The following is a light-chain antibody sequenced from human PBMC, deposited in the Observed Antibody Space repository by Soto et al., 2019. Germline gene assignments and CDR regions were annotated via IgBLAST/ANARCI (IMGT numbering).Light chain of an antibody. CDR3: TSWTSSNSYV. V-gene: IGLV2-14*01. Sequence: QSALTQPASVSRSPAQSITISCTGTSSDVGAYNYVSWYQQYPGKAPKLMIFDVSNRPSGISHRFSGSKSGDTASLTISGLQAEDEADYYCTSWTSSNSYVFGTGTKLTVL. CDR1: SSDVGAYNY. J-gene: IGLJ1*01. CDR2: DVS.